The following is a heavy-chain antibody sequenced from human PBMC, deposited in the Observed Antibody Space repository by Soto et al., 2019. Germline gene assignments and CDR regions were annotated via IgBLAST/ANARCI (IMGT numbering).Heavy chain of an antibody. CDR3: ARDRPVFYWYFDL. Sequence: GGSLRLSCAASGFTFSSYGMHWVRQAPGKGLEWVAVIWYDGSNKYYADSVKGRFTISRDNSKNTLYLQMNSLRAEDTAVYYCARDRPVFYWYFDLWGRGTLVTVSS. V-gene: IGHV3-33*01. J-gene: IGHJ2*01. D-gene: IGHD6-6*01. CDR2: IWYDGSNK. CDR1: GFTFSSYG.